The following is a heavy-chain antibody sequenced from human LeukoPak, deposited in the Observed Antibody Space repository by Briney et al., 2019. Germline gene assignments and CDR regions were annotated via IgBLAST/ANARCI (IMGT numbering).Heavy chain of an antibody. CDR2: IYYSGST. D-gene: IGHD3-10*01. J-gene: IGHJ6*03. CDR3: ATPGRYYYGSGSYRLNYYYYYMDV. V-gene: IGHV4-39*07. CDR1: GGSISSSSYY. Sequence: SETLSLTCTVSGGSISSSSYYWGWIRQPPGKGLEWIGSIYYSGSTYYNPSLKSRVTISVDTSKNQFSLKLSSVTAADTAVYYCATPGRYYYGSGSYRLNYYYYYMDVWGKGTTVTVSS.